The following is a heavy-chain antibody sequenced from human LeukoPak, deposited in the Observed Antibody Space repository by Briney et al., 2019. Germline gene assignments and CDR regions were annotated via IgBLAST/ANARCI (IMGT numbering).Heavy chain of an antibody. CDR1: GYSISSGYY. V-gene: IGHV4-38-2*02. D-gene: IGHD1-26*01. CDR2: IYYSGST. CDR3: ATKLRSGSYISRDHDAFDI. Sequence: SETLSLTCTVSGYSISSGYYWGWIRQPPEKGLEWIVSIYYSGSTYYNPSLKSRVTISVDKSKNQFSLNLSSVTAADTAVYYCATKLRSGSYISRDHDAFDIWGQGTMVTVSS. J-gene: IGHJ3*02.